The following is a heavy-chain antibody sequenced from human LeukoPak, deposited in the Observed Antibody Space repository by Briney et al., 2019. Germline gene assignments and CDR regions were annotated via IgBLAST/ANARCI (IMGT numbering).Heavy chain of an antibody. CDR2: LYMNENT. CDR3: ARRAADPHYLYMDV. J-gene: IGHJ6*03. CDR1: GTIVSTNY. Sequence: GGSLRLSCVSSGTIVSTNYMQWVRQAPGKGLECVSILYMNENTYYADSVKGRFTISRDSSRNTLFLQMSSLRADDTAVYYCARRAADPHYLYMDVWGNGTTVTVSS. V-gene: IGHV3-53*01. D-gene: IGHD6-13*01.